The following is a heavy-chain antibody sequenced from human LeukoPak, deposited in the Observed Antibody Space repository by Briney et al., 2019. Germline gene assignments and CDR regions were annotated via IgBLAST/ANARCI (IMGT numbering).Heavy chain of an antibody. CDR3: ARGGGYSYGSSDY. Sequence: GGSLRLSCAASGFTSSSYWMHWVRKAPGKGLVWVSVIYSGGSTYYADSVKGRFTISRDNAKNTLYLQMNSLRAEDTAVYYCARGGGYSYGSSDYWGQGTLVTVSS. D-gene: IGHD5-18*01. J-gene: IGHJ4*02. CDR1: GFTSSSYW. CDR2: IYSGGST. V-gene: IGHV3-74*01.